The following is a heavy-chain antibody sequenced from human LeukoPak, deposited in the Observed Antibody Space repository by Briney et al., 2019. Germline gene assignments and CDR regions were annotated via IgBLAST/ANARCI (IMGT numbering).Heavy chain of an antibody. CDR3: ARDTLWPVRGVIMYYFDY. CDR2: INGDGSSM. V-gene: IGHV3-74*01. Sequence: PGGSLRLSCAASGFTLSSYWMHWVRQAPGKGLVWVSYINGDGSSMSYADSVRGRFTISRDNSKNTLYLQMNSLRAEDTAVYYCARDTLWPVRGVIMYYFDYWGQGTLVTVSS. D-gene: IGHD3-10*01. CDR1: GFTLSSYW. J-gene: IGHJ4*02.